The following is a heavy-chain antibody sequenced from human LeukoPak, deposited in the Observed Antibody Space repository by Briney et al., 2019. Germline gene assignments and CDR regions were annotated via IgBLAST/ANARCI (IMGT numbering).Heavy chain of an antibody. D-gene: IGHD6-19*01. Sequence: SETLSLTCAVYGGSFSGYYWSWIRQPPGRGLEWIGEIKHSGSTNYNPSLKSRVTISVDTSKNQFSLKLSSVTAADTAVYYCARYSSGWYVDYWGQGTLVTVSS. CDR2: IKHSGST. CDR1: GGSFSGYY. CDR3: ARYSSGWYVDY. V-gene: IGHV4-34*01. J-gene: IGHJ4*02.